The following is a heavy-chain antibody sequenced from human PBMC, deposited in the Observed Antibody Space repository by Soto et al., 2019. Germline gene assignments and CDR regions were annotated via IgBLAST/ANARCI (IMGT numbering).Heavy chain of an antibody. J-gene: IGHJ6*02. CDR2: IYHSGTT. D-gene: IGHD4-17*01. V-gene: IGHV4-30-2*01. CDR3: ARAHYGDYGYGMDV. Sequence: QLQLQESGSGLVKPSQTLSLTCAVSGGSISSGGYSWSWLRQPPGKGLEWIGYIYHSGTTYYNPSLESRVTISVDRSKNQFALKLSSVTAADTAVYYCARAHYGDYGYGMDVWGQGTTVTVSS. CDR1: GGSISSGGYS.